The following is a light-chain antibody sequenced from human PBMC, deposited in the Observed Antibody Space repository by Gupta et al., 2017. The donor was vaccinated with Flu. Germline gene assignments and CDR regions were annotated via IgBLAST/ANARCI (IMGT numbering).Light chain of an antibody. CDR2: GAS. J-gene: IGKJ5*01. CDR1: QRLSSSY. Sequence: VLTQSPGTLSLSPGERVTLSCRASQRLSSSYLAWYLQKPGQAPRLLIYGASTRATGIPARFSGTGSGTDFTLTISRLEPEDFAMDYCQQSGSSFITFGQGTRREI. CDR3: QQSGSSFIT. V-gene: IGKV3-20*01.